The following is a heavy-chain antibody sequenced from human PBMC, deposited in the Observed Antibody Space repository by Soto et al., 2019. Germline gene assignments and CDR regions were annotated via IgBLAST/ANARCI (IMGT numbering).Heavy chain of an antibody. CDR2: ISHEGNNK. CDR1: GFTFSSYA. V-gene: IGHV3-30-3*01. CDR3: ARDIGGAIMVYDPPEYYYGMDV. Sequence: GGSLRLSCAASGFTFSSYAMNWIRQAPSKGLEWVAVISHEGNNKYDADSVKGRFTISRDNSKNTLYLQMNSLRDEDTAVYYCARDIGGAIMVYDPPEYYYGMDVWGQGTTVTVSS. D-gene: IGHD2-8*01. J-gene: IGHJ6*02.